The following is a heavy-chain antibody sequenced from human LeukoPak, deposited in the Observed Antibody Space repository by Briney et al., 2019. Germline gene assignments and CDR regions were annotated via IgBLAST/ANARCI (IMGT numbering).Heavy chain of an antibody. Sequence: PSETLSLTCAVSGYSISSGFYWGWIRQPPGKGLEWIGSIYHSGSTYYNPSLKSRVTISVDTSKNQFSLKLSSVTAADTAVYYCARLYGDYGYYFDYWGQGTLVTVSS. D-gene: IGHD4-17*01. V-gene: IGHV4-38-2*01. J-gene: IGHJ4*02. CDR2: IYHSGST. CDR3: ARLYGDYGYYFDY. CDR1: GYSISSGFY.